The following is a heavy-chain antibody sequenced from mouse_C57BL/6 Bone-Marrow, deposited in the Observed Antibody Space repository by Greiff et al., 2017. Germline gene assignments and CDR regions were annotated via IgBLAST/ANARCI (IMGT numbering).Heavy chain of an antibody. D-gene: IGHD2-13*01. CDR3: ARLSVTYFNY. Sequence: DVQLVESGGDLVKPGGSLKISCEASGFNFSSYGMTWVRQTPDKRLEWVATISSGGSYTYYPDSVKGRFTISRDIAKNTLYLQMSGLKSEDTSMYYCARLSVTYFNYWGQGTSLSVSS. J-gene: IGHJ2*02. V-gene: IGHV5-6*01. CDR2: ISSGGSYT. CDR1: GFNFSSYG.